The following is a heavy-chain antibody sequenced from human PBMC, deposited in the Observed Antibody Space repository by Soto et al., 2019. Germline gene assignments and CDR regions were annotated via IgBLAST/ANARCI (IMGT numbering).Heavy chain of an antibody. J-gene: IGHJ4*02. Sequence: EVQLLESGGGLVQPGGSLRLSCVASGFTLPNKPMAWAPQPPGKGLEWVSLIGHITTTPHYPDSVRGRFTISRDTSRNTLYLQMNSLRAEDTAIYYCAKVIGTGIYRGYVDYWGQGTLVAVSS. V-gene: IGHV3-23*01. D-gene: IGHD3-10*01. CDR2: IGHITTTP. CDR1: GFTLPNKP. CDR3: AKVIGTGIYRGYVDY.